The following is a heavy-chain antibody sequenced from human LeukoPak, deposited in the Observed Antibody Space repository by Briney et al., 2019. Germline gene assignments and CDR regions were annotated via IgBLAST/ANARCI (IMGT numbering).Heavy chain of an antibody. V-gene: IGHV4-4*07. D-gene: IGHD3-10*01. CDR3: ARDLLWFGNGPLHYYYGMDV. J-gene: IGHJ6*01. CDR1: GGSISSYY. CDR2: IYTSGST. Sequence: PSETLSLTRTFSGGSISSYYWSWIRQPAGKGLEWIGRIYTSGSTNYNPCLKSRVTMSVDTSKNQFSLKLSSVTAADTAVYYCARDLLWFGNGPLHYYYGMDVWGQGTTVTVSS.